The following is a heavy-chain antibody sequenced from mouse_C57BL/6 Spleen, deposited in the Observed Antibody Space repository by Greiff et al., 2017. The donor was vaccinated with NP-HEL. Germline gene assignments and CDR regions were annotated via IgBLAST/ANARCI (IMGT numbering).Heavy chain of an antibody. J-gene: IGHJ1*03. Sequence: EVQVVESGPGLVKPSQSLSLTCSVTDYSITSGYYWNWIRQFPGNQLEWMGYISYDGSNNYNPSLKNRISITRDTSKNQFFLKLNSMTTEDTATYYCARGSGNWYFDVWGTGTTVTVSS. V-gene: IGHV3-6*01. CDR3: ARGSGNWYFDV. CDR1: DYSITSGYY. CDR2: ISYDGSN.